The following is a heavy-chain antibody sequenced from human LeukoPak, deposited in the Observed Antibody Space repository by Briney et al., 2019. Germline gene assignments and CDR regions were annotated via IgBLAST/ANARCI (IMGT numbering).Heavy chain of an antibody. Sequence: GASVKVSCKASGYRFTGYYVHWVRQAPGQGLEWMGWINLDSGGTNFAQRFQGRATLTRDTSISTAYMELSRLTSDDTAVYYCARDAISRGIIDYWGQGTLVTVSS. CDR2: INLDSGGT. CDR3: ARDAISRGIIDY. V-gene: IGHV1-2*02. J-gene: IGHJ4*02. CDR1: GYRFTGYY. D-gene: IGHD3-10*01.